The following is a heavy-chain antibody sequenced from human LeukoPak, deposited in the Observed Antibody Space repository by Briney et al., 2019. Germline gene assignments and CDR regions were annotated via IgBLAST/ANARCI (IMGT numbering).Heavy chain of an antibody. CDR3: AKGKVVTGIDY. V-gene: IGHV4-61*01. CDR2: IYHSGIT. CDR1: GGSITSYNHH. Sequence: SETLSLTCTVSGGSITSYNHHWGWIRQPPGKGLEWIGFIYHSGITNYNPSLKSRVTISVDTSKNQFSLNLSSVTAADTAVYYCAKGKVVTGIDYWGQGTLVTVSS. D-gene: IGHD2-21*02. J-gene: IGHJ4*02.